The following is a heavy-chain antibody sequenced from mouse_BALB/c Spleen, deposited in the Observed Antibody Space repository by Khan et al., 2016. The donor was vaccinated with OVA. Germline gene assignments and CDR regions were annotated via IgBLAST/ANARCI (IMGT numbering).Heavy chain of an antibody. Sequence: MQLEESGAELVKPGASVKLSCTASGFNIKDTYMHWVKQRPEQGLEWIGRIDPANGNTKYDPKFQGKATITADTSSNTAYLQLSSLTSEDTAVYYCARGPAYGSDYWGQSTTLTVSS. J-gene: IGHJ2*01. CDR1: GFNIKDTY. D-gene: IGHD1-1*01. CDR2: IDPANGNT. V-gene: IGHV14-3*02. CDR3: ARGPAYGSDY.